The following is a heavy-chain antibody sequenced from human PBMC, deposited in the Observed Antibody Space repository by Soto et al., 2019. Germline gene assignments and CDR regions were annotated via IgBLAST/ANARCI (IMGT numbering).Heavy chain of an antibody. CDR3: ARDPTPADYIDYHYGPLDS. V-gene: IGHV3-30*04. CDR2: ISFNGRNQ. CDR1: GFTFRNYA. D-gene: IGHD5-12*01. Sequence: QVQLVESGGGVVQPGRSLRLSCAASGFTFRNYAMYWVRQAPGKGLEWVAFISFNGRNQNYADSVEGRFTISRDNSKNMVYMQLNSLRPEDTAVYTCARDPTPADYIDYHYGPLDSWGQGTLVTVSS. J-gene: IGHJ4*02.